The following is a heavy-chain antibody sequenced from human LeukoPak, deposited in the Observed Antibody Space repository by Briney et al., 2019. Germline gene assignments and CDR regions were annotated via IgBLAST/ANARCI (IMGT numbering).Heavy chain of an antibody. CDR1: GGSISSYY. CDR3: ASEGRRGIVVVPAAIAY. V-gene: IGHV4-59*12. CDR2: IYYSGST. D-gene: IGHD2-2*01. Sequence: KPSETLSLTCTVSGGSISSYYWSWIRQPPGKGLEWIGYIYYSGSTNYNPSLKSRVTMSVDTSKNQFSLKLSSVTAADTAVYYCASEGRRGIVVVPAAIAYWGQGTLVTVSS. J-gene: IGHJ4*02.